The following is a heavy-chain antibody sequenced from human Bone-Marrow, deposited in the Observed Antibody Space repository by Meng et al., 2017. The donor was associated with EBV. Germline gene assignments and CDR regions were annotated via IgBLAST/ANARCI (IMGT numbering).Heavy chain of an antibody. J-gene: IGHJ4*02. CDR1: GGASSVYD. V-gene: IGHV4-34*01. Sequence: LHKWGAWRLRPSETRPLTCAVYGGASSVYDCSRLRQPPGKGLECIGEIHHSGSTNNNPSLKRRVTISEDTSKNQFSLKLSSGTAADTAVYYCARFRKQQLFFRYYFDYWGQGTLVTVSS. CDR2: IHHSGST. CDR3: ARFRKQQLFFRYYFDY. D-gene: IGHD6-13*01.